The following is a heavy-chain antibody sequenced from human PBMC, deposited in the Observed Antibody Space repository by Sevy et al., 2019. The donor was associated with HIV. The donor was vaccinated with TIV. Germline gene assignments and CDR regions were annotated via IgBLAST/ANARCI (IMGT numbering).Heavy chain of an antibody. Sequence: GGSLRLSCAASGFTFSSYWMHWVRQAPGKGLVWVSRINSDGSSTSYADSVKGRFTISRDNAKNTLYLQINSLRAEDTAVYYCARERQQLVWIAFDIWGQGTMVTVSS. D-gene: IGHD6-13*01. CDR1: GFTFSSYW. CDR2: INSDGSST. CDR3: ARERQQLVWIAFDI. V-gene: IGHV3-74*01. J-gene: IGHJ3*02.